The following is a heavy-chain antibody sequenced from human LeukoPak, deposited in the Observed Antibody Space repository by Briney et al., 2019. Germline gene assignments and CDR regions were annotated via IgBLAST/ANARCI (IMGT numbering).Heavy chain of an antibody. D-gene: IGHD3-9*01. CDR2: INHSGST. CDR1: GGSFSGYY. Sequence: SETLSLTCAVYGGSFSGYYWSWIRQPPGKGLEWIGEINHSGSTNYNPSLKSRVTISVDTSKNQFSLKLSSVTAADTAVYYCARARKRYFDWLSNFDYWGQGTLVTVSS. CDR3: ARARKRYFDWLSNFDY. V-gene: IGHV4-34*01. J-gene: IGHJ4*02.